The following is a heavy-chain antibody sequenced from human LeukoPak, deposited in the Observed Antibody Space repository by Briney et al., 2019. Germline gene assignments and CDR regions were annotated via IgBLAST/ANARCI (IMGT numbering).Heavy chain of an antibody. CDR2: ISGSGGST. J-gene: IGHJ4*02. CDR3: AKGPGIAAAGTK. CDR1: GFTFSSYG. V-gene: IGHV3-23*01. D-gene: IGHD6-13*01. Sequence: GGSLRLSRAASGFTFSSYGMSWVRQAPGKGLEWVSAISGSGGSTYYADSVKGRFTISRDNSKNTLYLQMNSLRAEDTAVYYCAKGPGIAAAGTKWGQGTLVTVSS.